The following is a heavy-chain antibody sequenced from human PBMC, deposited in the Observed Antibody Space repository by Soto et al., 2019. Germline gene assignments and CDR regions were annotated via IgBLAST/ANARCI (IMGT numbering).Heavy chain of an antibody. CDR1: GGSISSSSYY. CDR3: ARRKFKVTTSGYYYYYGMDV. Sequence: SETLSLTCTVSGGSISSSSYYWGWIRQPPGKGLEWIGSIYYSGSTYYNPSLKSRVTISVDTSKNQFSLKLSSVTAADTAVYYCARRKFKVTTSGYYYYYGMDVWGQGTTVTVSS. J-gene: IGHJ6*02. CDR2: IYYSGST. V-gene: IGHV4-39*01. D-gene: IGHD4-4*01.